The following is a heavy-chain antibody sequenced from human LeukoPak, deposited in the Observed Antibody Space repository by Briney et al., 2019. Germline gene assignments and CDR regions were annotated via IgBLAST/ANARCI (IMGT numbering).Heavy chain of an antibody. J-gene: IGHJ4*02. V-gene: IGHV3-23*01. CDR3: ARDKGTSYLSSSDY. CDR1: GFTFSSYG. Sequence: GGSLRLSCAASGFTFSSYGMTWVRQAPGKGLEWVSAICLGGGSTYYADSVKGRFTISRDTSKNTPYLQLNSLRTADAAVYYCARDKGTSYLSSSDYWGQGTLVTVSS. D-gene: IGHD2-2*01. CDR2: ICLGGGST.